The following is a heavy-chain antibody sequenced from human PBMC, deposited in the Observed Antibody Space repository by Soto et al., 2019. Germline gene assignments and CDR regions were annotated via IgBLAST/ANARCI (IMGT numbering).Heavy chain of an antibody. CDR3: ARGSGSFDY. CDR1: GGSLSTYF. CDR2: IYSSGST. V-gene: IGHV4-59*01. Sequence: SEALFLTCSFSGGSLSTYFLGWIRQPPGKGLEWIGYIYSSGSTNYNPSFKSRVTISVDTSKNQFSLKLSSVTAADTAVYYCARGSGSFDYWGQGTLVTVSS. D-gene: IGHD3-10*01. J-gene: IGHJ4*02.